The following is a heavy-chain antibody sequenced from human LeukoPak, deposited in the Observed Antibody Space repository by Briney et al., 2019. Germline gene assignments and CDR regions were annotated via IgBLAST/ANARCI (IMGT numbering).Heavy chain of an antibody. Sequence: GGSLRLSCAASGFTVSSNYMSWVRQAPGKVLEWVSYISSSDSIIYYADSVKGRFTISRDNAKNSLYLQMNSLRAEDTAVYYCARDYGGSSPFDYWGQGTLVTVSS. V-gene: IGHV3-11*04. J-gene: IGHJ4*02. CDR1: GFTVSSNY. CDR2: ISSSDSII. CDR3: ARDYGGSSPFDY. D-gene: IGHD4-23*01.